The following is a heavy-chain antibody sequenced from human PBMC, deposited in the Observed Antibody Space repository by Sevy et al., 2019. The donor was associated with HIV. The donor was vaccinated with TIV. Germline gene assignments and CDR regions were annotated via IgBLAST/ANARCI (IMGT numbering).Heavy chain of an antibody. V-gene: IGHV4-39*01. J-gene: IGHJ4*02. CDR1: GGSISSSSYY. Sequence: SETLSLTCTVSGGSISSSSYYWGWIRQPPGKGLEWIGSIYYSGSTYYNPSLKSRVTISVDTSKNQFSLRLGSVTAADTAVYYCARLGYYYGSGSYPSPCFDYWGQGTLVTVSS. CDR2: IYYSGST. CDR3: ARLGYYYGSGSYPSPCFDY. D-gene: IGHD3-10*01.